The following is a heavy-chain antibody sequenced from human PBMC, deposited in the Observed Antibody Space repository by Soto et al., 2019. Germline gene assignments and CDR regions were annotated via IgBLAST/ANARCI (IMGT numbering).Heavy chain of an antibody. CDR2: ISDYNGNT. J-gene: IGHJ6*02. D-gene: IGHD3-10*01. CDR3: AREGFCSGSGTYSPPRYYGMDV. Sequence: QVQLVQSGVEVKKAGASVKVSCKASGYTFSSYGISWARQAPGQGLEWMGWISDYNGNTHYAQECQGRLIMTSDTSTRTACLEWRSLRSDDTAVHFCAREGFCSGSGTYSPPRYYGMDVWGQGTTVTVSS. CDR1: GYTFSSYG. V-gene: IGHV1-18*01.